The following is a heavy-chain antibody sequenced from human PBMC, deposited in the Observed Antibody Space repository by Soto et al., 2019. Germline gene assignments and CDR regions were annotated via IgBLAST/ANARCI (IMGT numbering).Heavy chain of an antibody. D-gene: IGHD2-15*01. V-gene: IGHV4-31*03. CDR2: IYYSGST. J-gene: IGHJ6*02. Sequence: TLSLTCTVSGGSIISCGYYWSLIRQHPGKGLEWIGYIYYSGSTYYNPSLKSRVTISVGTSKNQFSLKLSSVTAADTAVYYCARDARVVVAARYYYYGMDFWAQGTTVTVSS. CDR3: ARDARVVVAARYYYYGMDF. CDR1: GGSIISCGYY.